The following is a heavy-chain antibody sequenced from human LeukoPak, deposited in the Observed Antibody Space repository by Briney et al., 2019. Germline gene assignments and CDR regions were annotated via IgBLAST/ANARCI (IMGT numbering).Heavy chain of an antibody. D-gene: IGHD5-18*01. V-gene: IGHV3-23*01. J-gene: IGHJ4*02. CDR1: GFTFSSYG. CDR3: AKGPYSYGAPQFDY. Sequence: HTGGTLRLSCAASGFTFSSYGMSWVRQAPGKGLEWVSAISGSGGSTYYADSVKGRFTISRDNSKNTLYLQMNSLRAEDTALYYCAKGPYSYGAPQFDYWGQGTLVTVSS. CDR2: ISGSGGST.